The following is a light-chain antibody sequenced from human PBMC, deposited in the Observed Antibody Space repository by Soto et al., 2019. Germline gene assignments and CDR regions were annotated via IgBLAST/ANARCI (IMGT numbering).Light chain of an antibody. Sequence: DIQMTQSPSTLSASVGDRVTITCRASQNIRSWLAWYQQKPGKAPKLLIYKASTLDSGVPSRFGGSGSGTEFTLTISSLQPDYSATYYCQQYDKYTPWAFGQGTKVEI. CDR2: KAS. CDR1: QNIRSW. V-gene: IGKV1-5*03. J-gene: IGKJ1*01. CDR3: QQYDKYTPWA.